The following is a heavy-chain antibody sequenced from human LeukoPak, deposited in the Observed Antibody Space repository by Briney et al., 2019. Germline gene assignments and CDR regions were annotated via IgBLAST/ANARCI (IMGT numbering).Heavy chain of an antibody. CDR2: INCSGGGT. Sequence: ASVKVSCKASAYIFTRYHIHWVRQAPGQGLEWMGIINCSGGGTSYAQKFQGRVTMTSDTPTSTVYMELSSLRSEDTAVYYCAAADATTESGFDYWGQGTLVTVSS. V-gene: IGHV1-46*01. CDR1: AYIFTRYH. D-gene: IGHD4-17*01. CDR3: AAADATTESGFDY. J-gene: IGHJ4*02.